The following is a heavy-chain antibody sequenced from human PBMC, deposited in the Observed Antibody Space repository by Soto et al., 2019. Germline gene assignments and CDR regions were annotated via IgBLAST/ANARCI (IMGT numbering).Heavy chain of an antibody. J-gene: IGHJ6*02. CDR1: GYIFTDYH. CDR2: INPNSGGT. CDR3: VRDQAAVAGSYYYHYGMDV. Sequence: ASVKVSCKTSGYIFTDYHMHWVRQAPGQGLEWMGWINPNSGGTNYAQKFQGRVTMTRDTSISTAYMELRRLRSDDTAVYFCVRDQAAVAGSYYYHYGMDVWGQGHTVTVSS. V-gene: IGHV1-2*02. D-gene: IGHD6-19*01.